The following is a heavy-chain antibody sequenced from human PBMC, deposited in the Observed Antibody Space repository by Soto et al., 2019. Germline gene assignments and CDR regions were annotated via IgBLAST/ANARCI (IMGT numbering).Heavy chain of an antibody. Sequence: QVQLVQSGAEVKKPGSSVKVSCKASGGTFSSYTISWVRQAPGQGLEWMGRISANNDHTNYPQKLQGRVTMTTDTSTSTAYMELRSLTSDDTAVYYCARGTYFDYWGQGTLVTVSS. V-gene: IGHV1-18*01. CDR2: ISANNDHT. CDR3: ARGTYFDY. CDR1: GGTFSSYT. J-gene: IGHJ4*02.